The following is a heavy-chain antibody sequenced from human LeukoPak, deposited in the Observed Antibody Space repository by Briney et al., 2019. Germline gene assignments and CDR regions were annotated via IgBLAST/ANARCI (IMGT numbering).Heavy chain of an antibody. D-gene: IGHD3-22*01. V-gene: IGHV3-7*04. CDR3: ARVHYYDNSGHDS. CDR1: GFTSSNYW. CDR2: IKQDGSEK. J-gene: IGHJ4*02. Sequence: GGSLRLSCVASGFTSSNYWMTWVRQAPGKGLEWVANIKQDGSEKFYVDSVKGRFTISRDNAKNSLYLQMNNLRAEDTAVYYCARVHYYDNSGHDSWGQGTLVTVSS.